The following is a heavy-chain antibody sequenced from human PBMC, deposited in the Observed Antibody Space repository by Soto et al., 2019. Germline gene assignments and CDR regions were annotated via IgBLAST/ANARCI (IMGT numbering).Heavy chain of an antibody. J-gene: IGHJ4*02. CDR3: ARVKLDYFDY. Sequence: ASVKVSCKASGYTFTSYDINWVRQATGQGLEWMGWMNPNSGNTAYAQKFQGRVTMTRNTSISTAYMELSSLRFEDTAVYYCARVKLDYFDYWGQGTLVTSPQ. V-gene: IGHV1-8*01. CDR2: MNPNSGNT. CDR1: GYTFTSYD.